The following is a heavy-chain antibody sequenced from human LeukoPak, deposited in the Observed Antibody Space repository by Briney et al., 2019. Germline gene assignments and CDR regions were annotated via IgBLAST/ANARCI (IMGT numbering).Heavy chain of an antibody. CDR1: EFTFSSNY. CDR2: IYSAGST. CDR3: ARVPLSGEIDH. D-gene: IGHD2-15*01. J-gene: IGHJ1*01. Sequence: GGSLRRSCVASEFTFSSNYMSWVRQAPGKGLEWVSVIYSAGSTYYADSVKGRFTISRDNFKNTLYLQMSNLRAEDTAVYYCARVPLSGEIDHWGQGTLVTVSS. V-gene: IGHV3-53*01.